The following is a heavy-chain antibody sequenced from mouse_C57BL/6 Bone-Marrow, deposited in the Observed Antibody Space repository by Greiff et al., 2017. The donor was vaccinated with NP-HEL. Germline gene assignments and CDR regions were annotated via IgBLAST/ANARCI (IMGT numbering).Heavy chain of an antibody. CDR3: ATN. Sequence: EVKLMESGGGLVKPGGSLKLSCAASGFTFSSYAMSWVRQTPEKRLEWVATISDGGSYTYYPDNVKGRFTISRDNAKNNLYLQMSHLKSEDTAMYSQATNWGQGTLVTVSA. D-gene: IGHD3-2*02. V-gene: IGHV5-4*03. CDR1: GFTFSSYA. CDR2: ISDGGSYT. J-gene: IGHJ3*01.